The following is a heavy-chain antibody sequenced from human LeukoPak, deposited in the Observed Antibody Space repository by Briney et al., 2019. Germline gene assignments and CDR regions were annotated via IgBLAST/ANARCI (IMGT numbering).Heavy chain of an antibody. CDR1: GFTFSSYS. J-gene: IGHJ3*02. Sequence: GGSLRLSCAASGFTFSSYSMNWVRQAPGKGLEWVSSTSSSSSCIYYADSVKGRFTISRDNAKNSLYLQMNSLRAEDTAVYYCARDLGAPYDILTGYDAFDIWGQGTMVTVSS. CDR2: TSSSSSCI. V-gene: IGHV3-21*01. D-gene: IGHD3-9*01. CDR3: ARDLGAPYDILTGYDAFDI.